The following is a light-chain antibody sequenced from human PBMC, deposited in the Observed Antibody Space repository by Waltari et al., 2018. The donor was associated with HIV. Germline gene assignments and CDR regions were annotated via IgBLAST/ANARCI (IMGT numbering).Light chain of an antibody. J-gene: IGLJ2*01. CDR1: RSDVGGNNY. V-gene: IGLV2-8*01. CDR3: SSYAGINTYVL. Sequence: QSALTQPPSASGPPGQSVTISCNGTRSDVGGNNYVSWYQQYPGKAPRLMIYEVYKRPSGVPHRFSGSKSGNTASLTVSGLQAEDEANYYCSSYAGINTYVLFGGGTKLTVL. CDR2: EVY.